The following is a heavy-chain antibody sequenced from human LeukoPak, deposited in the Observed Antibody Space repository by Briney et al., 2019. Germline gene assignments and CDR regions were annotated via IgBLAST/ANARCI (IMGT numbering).Heavy chain of an antibody. CDR3: ARTFRESYYDFWSGYSTLDY. J-gene: IGHJ4*02. D-gene: IGHD3-3*01. CDR1: GGSFSGYY. CDR2: INHSGST. V-gene: IGHV4-34*01. Sequence: SETLSLTCAVHGGSFSGYYWSWICQPPGKGLEWMGEINHSGSTNYNPSLKSRVTISVGTPKNQSSLKLSSVTAADTAVYYCARTFRESYYDFWSGYSTLDYWGQGSLVTVSS.